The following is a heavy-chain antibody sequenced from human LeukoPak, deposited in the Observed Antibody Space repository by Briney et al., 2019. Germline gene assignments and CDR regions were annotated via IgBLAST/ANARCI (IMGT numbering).Heavy chain of an antibody. Sequence: PSETLSLTCTVSGGSISNSYWSWIRQPAGKGLEWIGRIYTSGSTNYNPSLKSRVTMSVDTSKKQLSLKLSSVTAADTAVYYCARVFDYDRYFDLWGRGTLVTVSS. CDR2: IYTSGST. V-gene: IGHV4-4*07. CDR1: GGSISNSY. J-gene: IGHJ2*01. CDR3: ARVFDYDRYFDL. D-gene: IGHD4-17*01.